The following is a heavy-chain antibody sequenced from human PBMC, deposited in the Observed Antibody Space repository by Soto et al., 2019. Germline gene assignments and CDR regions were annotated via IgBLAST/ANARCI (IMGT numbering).Heavy chain of an antibody. Sequence: GESLKISCAASGFTFSNAWMSWVRQAPGKGLEWVGRIKSKTDGGTTDYAAPVKGRFTISRDDSKNTLYLQMNSLKTEDTAVYYCTTGRIAARPGYWFDPWGQGTLVTVSS. CDR1: GFTFSNAW. CDR2: IKSKTDGGTT. D-gene: IGHD6-6*01. V-gene: IGHV3-15*01. J-gene: IGHJ5*02. CDR3: TTGRIAARPGYWFDP.